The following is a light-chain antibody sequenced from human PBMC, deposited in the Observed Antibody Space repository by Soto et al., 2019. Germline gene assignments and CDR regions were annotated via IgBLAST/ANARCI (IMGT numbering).Light chain of an antibody. CDR2: KAS. CDR1: QSISSG. CDR3: QQYNSYSRT. J-gene: IGKJ2*01. V-gene: IGKV1-5*03. Sequence: DIQMTQSPSTLSASVGDRVTITCRASQSISSGLAWYQQKPGKAPKLLIYKASSLESGVPSRFSGSGSGTEFTLTSSSLQPDDFATYYCQQYNSYSRTFGQGTKLEIK.